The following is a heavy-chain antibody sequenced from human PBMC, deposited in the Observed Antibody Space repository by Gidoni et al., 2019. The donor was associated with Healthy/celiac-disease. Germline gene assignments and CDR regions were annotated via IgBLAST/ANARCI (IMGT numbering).Heavy chain of an antibody. J-gene: IGHJ4*02. CDR2: IRSKAYGGTT. CDR1: GFPFGDSP. V-gene: IGHV3-49*05. D-gene: IGHD6-13*01. Sequence: EVPLVESGGGLVNPGRSLKLPFKASGFPFGDSPMSWFRQAPGKGLEWVGFIRSKAYGGTTEYAASVKGRFTISRDDSKSIAYLQMNSLKTEDTAVYYCTRDRLFYSSSWPFDYWGQGTLVTVSS. CDR3: TRDRLFYSSSWPFDY.